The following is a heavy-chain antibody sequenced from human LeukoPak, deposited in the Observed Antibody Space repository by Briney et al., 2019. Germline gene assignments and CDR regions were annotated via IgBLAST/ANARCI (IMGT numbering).Heavy chain of an antibody. D-gene: IGHD6-13*01. CDR2: INHSGST. CDR3: AIPLVRGSFDY. V-gene: IGHV4-34*01. J-gene: IGHJ4*02. CDR1: GGSFSGYY. Sequence: SETLSLTCAVYGGSFSGYYWSWIRQPPGKGLEWIGEINHSGSTNYNPSLKSRVTISVDTSKNQFSLKLSSVTAADTAVYYCAIPLVRGSFDYWGQGTLVTVSS.